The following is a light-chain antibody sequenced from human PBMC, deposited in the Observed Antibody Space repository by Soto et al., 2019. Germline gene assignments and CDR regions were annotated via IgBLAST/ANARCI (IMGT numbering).Light chain of an antibody. J-gene: IGKJ1*01. Sequence: EIVLTQSACTLSWSAGERASLSWRASQSVSSNYLAWYQQKSGQAPSLLIYDVSRRATGIPERFSGSGYGTDFTLIISRLETEDFAVYYCQQYGSSPRTFGQGTKVDIK. V-gene: IGKV3-20*01. CDR2: DVS. CDR1: QSVSSNY. CDR3: QQYGSSPRT.